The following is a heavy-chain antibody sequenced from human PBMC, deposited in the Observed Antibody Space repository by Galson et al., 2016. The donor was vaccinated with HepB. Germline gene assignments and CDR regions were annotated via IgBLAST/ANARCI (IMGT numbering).Heavy chain of an antibody. CDR2: IDSDGRNT. V-gene: IGHV3-74*01. D-gene: IGHD4-17*01. J-gene: IGHJ2*01. CDR1: GFTFSSYW. Sequence: SLRLSCAASGFTFSSYWMYWVRQAPGKGLVWVSGIDSDGRNTRYADSVKGRFTISRDNAKNTLYLQMNSLRAEDTAVYSCARVSGDTEMGYYFDLWGRGTLVTVSS. CDR3: ARVSGDTEMGYYFDL.